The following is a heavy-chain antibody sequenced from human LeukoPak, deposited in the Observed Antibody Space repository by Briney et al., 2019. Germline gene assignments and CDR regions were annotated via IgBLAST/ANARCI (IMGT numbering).Heavy chain of an antibody. CDR1: GGSFSGYY. CDR2: INHSGST. D-gene: IGHD2-2*02. V-gene: IGHV4-34*01. J-gene: IGHJ5*02. CDR3: ARGLGGYMGKWFDL. Sequence: SETLSLTCAVYGGSFSGYYWSWIRQPPGKGLEWIGEINHSGSTNYNPSLKSRVTISVDTSKNQFSLKLSSVTAADTAVYYCARGLGGYMGKWFDLWVKGTLVTVSS.